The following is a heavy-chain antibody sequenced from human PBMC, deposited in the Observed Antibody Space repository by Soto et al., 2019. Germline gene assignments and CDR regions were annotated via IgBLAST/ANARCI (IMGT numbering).Heavy chain of an antibody. V-gene: IGHV3-30*18. D-gene: IGHD6-6*01. CDR3: AKDAGGVYSSSSDY. J-gene: IGHJ4*02. CDR1: GFTFSSYG. Sequence: GGSLRLSCAASGFTFSSYGMHCVRQAPGKGLEWVAVISYDGSNKYYADSVKGRFTISRDNSKNTLYLQMNSLRAEDTAVYYCAKDAGGVYSSSSDYWGQGTLVTVSS. CDR2: ISYDGSNK.